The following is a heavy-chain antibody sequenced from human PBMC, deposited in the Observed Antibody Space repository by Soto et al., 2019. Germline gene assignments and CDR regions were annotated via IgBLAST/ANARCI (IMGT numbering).Heavy chain of an antibody. Sequence: SETLSLTCAVSGFFISSGNYWGWIRKPPGKGLEWIGSIFHGGNTYYNPSLKSRVTISVDMSKNQFSLKLNSVTAADTAVYYCARARWYDVFDVWGQGTVVTVSS. CDR3: ARARWYDVFDV. CDR2: IFHGGNT. V-gene: IGHV4-38-2*01. D-gene: IGHD2-15*01. J-gene: IGHJ3*01. CDR1: GFFISSGNY.